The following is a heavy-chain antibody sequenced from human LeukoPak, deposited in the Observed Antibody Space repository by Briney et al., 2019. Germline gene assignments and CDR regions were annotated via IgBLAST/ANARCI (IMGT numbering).Heavy chain of an antibody. V-gene: IGHV1-2*02. Sequence: ASVKVSCKASGYTFTGYYMHWVRQAPGQGLEWMGWINPNSGGTNYAQKFQGRVTMTRDTSISTAYMELSRLRSDDTAVYYCARWETIFGVVIRTSYFDYWGQGTLVTVSS. J-gene: IGHJ4*02. D-gene: IGHD3-3*01. CDR3: ARWETIFGVVIRTSYFDY. CDR2: INPNSGGT. CDR1: GYTFTGYY.